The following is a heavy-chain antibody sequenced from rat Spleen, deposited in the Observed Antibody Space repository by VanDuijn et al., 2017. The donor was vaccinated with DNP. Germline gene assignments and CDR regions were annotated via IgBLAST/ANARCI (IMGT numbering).Heavy chain of an antibody. CDR2: ISPSGGGT. J-gene: IGHJ2*01. D-gene: IGHD4-4*01. Sequence: EVQLVESGGGLVQPGRSLKLSCAASGFTFSFYGMAWVRQAPKKGLEWVATISPSGGGTYYRDSVKGRFTISRDNAKNTLSLQMDSLRSEETATYYCARHGEIRGSFDYWGHGVMVTVSS. CDR3: ARHGEIRGSFDY. CDR1: GFTFSFYG. V-gene: IGHV5S13*01.